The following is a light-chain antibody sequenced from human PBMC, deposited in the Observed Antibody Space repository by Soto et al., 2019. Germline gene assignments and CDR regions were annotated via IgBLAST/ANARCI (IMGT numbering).Light chain of an antibody. CDR3: HQYNSYLYT. CDR2: DAS. V-gene: IGKV1-5*01. CDR1: QSISSW. Sequence: DIQMTQSPSTLSASVGDRVTITCRASQSISSWLAWYQQKPGKAPKLLIYDASSLASGVPSRFSGSGSGTEFTLTISSLQPDDFATYYCHQYNSYLYTFGQGTKLEIK. J-gene: IGKJ2*01.